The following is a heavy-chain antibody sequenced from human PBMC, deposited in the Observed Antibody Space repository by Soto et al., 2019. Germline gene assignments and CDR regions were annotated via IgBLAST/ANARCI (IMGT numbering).Heavy chain of an antibody. Sequence: GGSLRLSCAGSGLTFRNDWLSWVRQAPGKGLEWVSAISGSGGSTYYADSVKGRFTISRDNSKNTLYLQMNSLRAEDTAVYYCAKFCRAVAGTCYFDYWGQGTLVTVSS. CDR1: GLTFRNDW. CDR3: AKFCRAVAGTCYFDY. V-gene: IGHV3-23*01. J-gene: IGHJ4*02. D-gene: IGHD6-19*01. CDR2: ISGSGGST.